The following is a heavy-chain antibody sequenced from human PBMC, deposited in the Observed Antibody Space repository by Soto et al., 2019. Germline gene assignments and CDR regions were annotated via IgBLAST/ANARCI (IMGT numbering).Heavy chain of an antibody. V-gene: IGHV1-18*01. CDR2: ISANNGNT. D-gene: IGHD2-15*01. CDR3: ARAYSPGLFDP. J-gene: IGHJ5*02. Sequence: QVQLVQSGAEVKKPGASVKVSCKASGYTFTSYGISWVRQAPGQGLEWMGWISANNGNTKYAQNFQGRVTMTTDTSTSTAYMVLRSLRSDDTAVYYCARAYSPGLFDPWGQGTLVTVSS. CDR1: GYTFTSYG.